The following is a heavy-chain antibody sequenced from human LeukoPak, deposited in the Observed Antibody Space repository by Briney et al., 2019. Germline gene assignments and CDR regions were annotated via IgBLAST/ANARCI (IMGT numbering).Heavy chain of an antibody. CDR1: GFTFSSYW. CDR2: INSDGSST. D-gene: IGHD2-2*01. Sequence: GGSLRLSCAASGFTFSSYWRHWVRQARGKGLVWVSRINSDGSSTSYADSVKGRFTISRDNAKNTLYLQMKSLRAEDTAVYYCARVAVVVVPAAGGSFNWFDPWGQGTLVTVSS. J-gene: IGHJ5*02. CDR3: ARVAVVVVPAAGGSFNWFDP. V-gene: IGHV3-74*01.